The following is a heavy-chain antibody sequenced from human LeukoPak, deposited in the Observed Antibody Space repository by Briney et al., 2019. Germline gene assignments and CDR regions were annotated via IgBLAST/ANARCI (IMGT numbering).Heavy chain of an antibody. D-gene: IGHD5-12*01. CDR1: GGSISSYY. CDR2: IYTSGST. CDR3: AAQMATRAHNWFDP. V-gene: IGHV4-4*07. J-gene: IGHJ5*02. Sequence: SETLSLTCTVSGGSISSYYWNWIRQPAGKGLEWIGRIYTSGSTNHNPSLKSRVTMSLDTSKNQFSLKLSFVTAADTAVYYCAAQMATRAHNWFDPWGQGTLVTVSS.